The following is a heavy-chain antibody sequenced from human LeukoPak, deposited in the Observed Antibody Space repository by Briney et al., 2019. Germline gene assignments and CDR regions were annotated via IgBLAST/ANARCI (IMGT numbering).Heavy chain of an antibody. J-gene: IGHJ4*02. CDR1: GGSIRSYY. D-gene: IGHD3-10*01. CDR2: IYYSGNT. CDR3: AREQISMIRGFDN. Sequence: PSETLSLTCTVSGGSIRSYYWGWIRQPPGKGLELIGYIYYSGNTNYNPSLKSRVTISIDTSKKQFSLKLTSVTAADTAVYYCAREQISMIRGFDNWGQGTLVTVSS. V-gene: IGHV4-59*01.